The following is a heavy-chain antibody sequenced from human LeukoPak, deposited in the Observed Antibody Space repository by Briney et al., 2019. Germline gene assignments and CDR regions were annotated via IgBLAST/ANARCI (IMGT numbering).Heavy chain of an antibody. V-gene: IGHV1-46*01. D-gene: IGHD4-17*01. CDR3: ARARATVTVDY. CDR1: GYTFTSYY. CDR2: INPSGGST. Sequence: GASVKVSCKASGYTFTSYYMHWVRQAPGQGLEWMGIINPSGGSTSYSQKFQGRVTVTRDTSTSTVYMELSSLRSEDTAVYYCARARATVTVDYWGQGTLVTVSS. J-gene: IGHJ4*02.